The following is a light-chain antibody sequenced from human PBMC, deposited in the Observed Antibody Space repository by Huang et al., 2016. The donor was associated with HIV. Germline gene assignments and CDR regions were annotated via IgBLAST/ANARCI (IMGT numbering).Light chain of an antibody. Sequence: DIVLTQSPGTLPLSPGARAALSCRASQNITNNYLAWYQQRSGQAPRLLIYVASNRAMGIPDRFSGSGSGTDFTLIINRLEPQDSAVYYCQQYLSSPLTFGGGTNVEIK. J-gene: IGKJ4*01. CDR3: QQYLSSPLT. CDR1: QNITNNY. V-gene: IGKV3-20*01. CDR2: VAS.